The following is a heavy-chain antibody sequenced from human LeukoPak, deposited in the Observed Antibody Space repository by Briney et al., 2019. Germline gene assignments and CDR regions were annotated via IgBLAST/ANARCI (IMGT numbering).Heavy chain of an antibody. V-gene: IGHV3-33*01. J-gene: IGHJ4*02. CDR1: GFTFSSYG. CDR3: ARDPSFGVGWYFDY. CDR2: IWYDGSNK. D-gene: IGHD3-3*01. Sequence: PGGSLRLSCAASGFTFSSYGMHWVRQAPGKGLEWVAVIWYDGSNKYYADSVKGRFTISRDNSKNTLYLQMSSRRAEDTAVYYCARDPSFGVGWYFDYWGQGTLVTVSS.